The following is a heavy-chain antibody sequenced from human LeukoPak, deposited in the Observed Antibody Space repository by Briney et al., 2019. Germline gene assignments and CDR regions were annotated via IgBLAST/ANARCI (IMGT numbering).Heavy chain of an antibody. CDR2: ISSDGSTK. J-gene: IGHJ4*02. V-gene: IGHV3-30-3*01. Sequence: PGGSLRLSCAASGFTFSSYAMSWVRQAPGKGLEWVAVISSDGSTKYYADSVKGRFTISRDNSKNTLYLQMNSLKAEDTAVYYCARDYSGVDYWGQGTLVTVSS. CDR3: ARDYSGVDY. D-gene: IGHD5-12*01. CDR1: GFTFSSYA.